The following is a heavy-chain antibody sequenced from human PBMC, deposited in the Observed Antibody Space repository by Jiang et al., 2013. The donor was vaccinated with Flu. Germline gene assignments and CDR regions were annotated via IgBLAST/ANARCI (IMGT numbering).Heavy chain of an antibody. Sequence: SGAEVKKPGSSVKVSCKASGGTFSSYAISWVRQAPGQGLEWMGGIIPIFGTANYAQKFQGRVTITADESTSTAYMELSSLRSEDTAVYYCASKAHYILRFLEWLLSWCRPLFDYWGQGTLVTVSS. CDR3: ASKAHYILRFLEWLLSWCRPLFDY. V-gene: IGHV1-69*01. J-gene: IGHJ4*02. CDR1: GGTFSSYA. D-gene: IGHD3-3*01. CDR2: IIPIFGTA.